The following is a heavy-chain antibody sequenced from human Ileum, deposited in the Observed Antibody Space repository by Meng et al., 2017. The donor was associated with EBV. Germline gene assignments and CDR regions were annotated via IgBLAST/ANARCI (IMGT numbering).Heavy chain of an antibody. D-gene: IGHD1-14*01. CDR2: VNTGNGKT. CDR3: ASRPENDVGPFDY. J-gene: IGHJ4*02. Sequence: QVHLVRSGAEVKKPGASVKVSCKASGYTFNSYPMHWVRQAPGQRLQWMGWVNTGNGKTEYSQNFQGRVTITRDTSANTAYMELSSLRSEDTAVYYCASRPENDVGPFDYWGQGTLVTVSS. V-gene: IGHV1-3*04. CDR1: GYTFNSYP.